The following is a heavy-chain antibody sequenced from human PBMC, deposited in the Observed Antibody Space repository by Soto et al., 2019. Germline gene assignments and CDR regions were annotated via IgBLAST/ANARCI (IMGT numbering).Heavy chain of an antibody. CDR2: IWYDGSKK. CDR1: GFTFSSYG. CDR3: AKDMVDY. D-gene: IGHD3-10*01. Sequence: QVQLVESGGGVVQPGRSLRLSCVASGFTFSSYGMHWVRQAPGKGLEWVAIIWYDGSKKYYADSVKGRFTISRDNSKSTLDLQMNSLIVEDTAVYYCAKDMVDYWGQGTLVTVSS. V-gene: IGHV3-33*06. J-gene: IGHJ4*02.